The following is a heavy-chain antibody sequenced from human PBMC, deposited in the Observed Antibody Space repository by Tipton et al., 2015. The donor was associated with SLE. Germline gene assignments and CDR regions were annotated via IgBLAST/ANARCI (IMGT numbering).Heavy chain of an antibody. CDR1: GGSISNHY. CDR2: FYYTGTT. CDR3: ASSEGDIWSINPEWDFDL. D-gene: IGHD3-3*01. Sequence: TLSLTCTVSGGSISNHYWSWIRQPPGKGPEWIGYFYYTGTTNYNPSLKSRVTISVDTSQNQFSLKLTSVTVADTAVYYCASSEGDIWSINPEWDFDLWGRGTLVTVSS. V-gene: IGHV4-59*11. J-gene: IGHJ2*01.